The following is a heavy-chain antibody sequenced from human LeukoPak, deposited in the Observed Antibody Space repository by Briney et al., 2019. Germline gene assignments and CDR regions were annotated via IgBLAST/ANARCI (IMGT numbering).Heavy chain of an antibody. CDR3: ARASILTGYYLDY. J-gene: IGHJ4*02. V-gene: IGHV4-59*01. CDR2: IYYSGST. Sequence: SETLSLTCTVSGGSISSYYWSWIRQPPGKGLEWIGYIYYSGSTNYNPSLKSRVTISVDTSKNQFSLKLSSVTAADTAVYYCARASILTGYYLDYWGQGTLVTVSS. D-gene: IGHD3-9*01. CDR1: GGSISSYY.